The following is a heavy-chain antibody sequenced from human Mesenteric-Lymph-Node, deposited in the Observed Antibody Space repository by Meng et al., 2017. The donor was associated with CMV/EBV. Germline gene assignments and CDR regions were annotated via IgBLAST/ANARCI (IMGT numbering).Heavy chain of an antibody. V-gene: IGHV3-23*01. J-gene: IGHJ5*02. CDR2: IYSSGET. D-gene: IGHD1-7*01. Sequence: GESLKISCAASGFTFSSYAMSWVRQAPGKGLEWLSLIYSSGETHYADSVRGRFTISRDESKNTVYLQMDSLRADDDTAVYYCASNRFCGTGCSDSWLDPWGQGTLVTVSS. CDR3: ASNRFCGTGCSDSWLDP. CDR1: GFTFSSYA.